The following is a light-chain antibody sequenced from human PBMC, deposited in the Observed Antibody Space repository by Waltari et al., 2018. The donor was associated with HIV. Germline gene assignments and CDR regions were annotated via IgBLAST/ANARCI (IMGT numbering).Light chain of an antibody. V-gene: IGKV1-8*01. CDR3: QQYFNYPLT. Sequence: TITCRPSQDISTFLAWFQQKPGEAPHLLIYGASSLENGVPSRFSVSGSGTNFSLTISCLQSEDLATYFCQQYFNYPLTFGQGTRLDIK. CDR2: GAS. CDR1: QDISTF. J-gene: IGKJ5*01.